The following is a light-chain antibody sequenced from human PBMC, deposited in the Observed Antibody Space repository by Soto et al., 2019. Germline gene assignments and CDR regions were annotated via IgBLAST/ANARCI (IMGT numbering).Light chain of an antibody. CDR1: QSISSW. J-gene: IGKJ1*01. Sequence: DIQMTQSPSTLSASVGDRVTITCRASQSISSWLAWYQQKPGKAPKLLIYKASSLESGVPSRFSGSGSGTEFILTISSLQPDDFATYYCQQYNNLWTFGQGTKVEIK. V-gene: IGKV1-5*03. CDR2: KAS. CDR3: QQYNNLWT.